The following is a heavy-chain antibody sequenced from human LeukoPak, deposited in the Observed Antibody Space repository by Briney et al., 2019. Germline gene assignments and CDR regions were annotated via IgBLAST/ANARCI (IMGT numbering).Heavy chain of an antibody. D-gene: IGHD2-15*01. CDR1: GFTFSSYS. CDR3: AREFCSGANCYPMGAFDM. V-gene: IGHV3-7*03. CDR2: IEQDGSEK. J-gene: IGHJ3*02. Sequence: GGSLRLSCAASGFTFSSYSMNWVRQAPGKGLEWVANIEQDGSEKYYVDSVKGRFTISRDNAKNSLYLQMNSLRAEDTAVYYCAREFCSGANCYPMGAFDMWGQGTMVTVSS.